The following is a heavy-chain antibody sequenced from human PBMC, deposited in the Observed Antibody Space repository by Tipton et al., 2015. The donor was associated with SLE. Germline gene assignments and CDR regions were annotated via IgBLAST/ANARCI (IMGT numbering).Heavy chain of an antibody. CDR3: ARETVALSMYSVDS. V-gene: IGHV3-53*05. D-gene: IGHD6-19*01. CDR1: TFSVSDNY. CDR2: IYAGGNT. Sequence: SLRLSCAASTFSVSDNYMSWVRQAPGKGLEWISVIYAGGNTNYADSVKGRFTISIDDSKNTMYLQMNSLRPEDTAVYYCARETVALSMYSVDSWGQGTLGSVS. J-gene: IGHJ4*02.